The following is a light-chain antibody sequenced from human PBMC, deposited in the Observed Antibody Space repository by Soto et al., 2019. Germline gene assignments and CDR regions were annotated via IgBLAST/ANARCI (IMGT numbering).Light chain of an antibody. Sequence: QSVLTQPPSASGSPGQSVTISCTGTSSAVGAYNYVSWYQQHPGKAPQLMIYEVNKRPSGVPDRFSGSKSGNTASLTVSGLQAEDEADYYCNSYAGSNSFVFGSGTKVTVL. CDR2: EVN. CDR1: SSAVGAYNY. V-gene: IGLV2-8*01. J-gene: IGLJ1*01. CDR3: NSYAGSNSFV.